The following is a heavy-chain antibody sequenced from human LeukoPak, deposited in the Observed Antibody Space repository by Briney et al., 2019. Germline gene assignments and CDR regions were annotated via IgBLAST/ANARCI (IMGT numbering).Heavy chain of an antibody. Sequence: PGGSLRLSCAASGFTFSSYSMNWVRQAPGKGLEWVSSISSSSSYIYYADSVKGRFTISRDNAKNSLYLQMKSLRAEDPAVYYCAREAPQYYYDSSGSHAFDIWGQGTMVTVSS. CDR3: AREAPQYYYDSSGSHAFDI. D-gene: IGHD3-22*01. CDR2: ISSSSSYI. CDR1: GFTFSSYS. J-gene: IGHJ3*02. V-gene: IGHV3-21*01.